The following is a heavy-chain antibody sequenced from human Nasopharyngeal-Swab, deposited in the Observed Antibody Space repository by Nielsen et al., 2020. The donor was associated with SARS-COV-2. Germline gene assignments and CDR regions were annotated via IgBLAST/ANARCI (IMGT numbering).Heavy chain of an antibody. J-gene: IGHJ4*02. CDR1: GFTFSSYT. CDR3: ARSVNIVATINY. CDR2: ISSGSSTI. D-gene: IGHD5-12*01. V-gene: IGHV3-48*01. Sequence: GESLKISCAASGFTFSSYTMNWVRQAPGKGLEWISYISSGSSTIYYADSVKGRFTISRDNAKNSLYLQMNSLRAEDTAVYYCARSVNIVATINYWGQGTLVTVSS.